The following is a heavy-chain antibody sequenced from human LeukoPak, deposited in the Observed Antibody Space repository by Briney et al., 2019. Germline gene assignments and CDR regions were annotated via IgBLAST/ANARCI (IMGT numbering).Heavy chain of an antibody. CDR3: ARAQDIVVVPAAHTGYYYYYMDV. J-gene: IGHJ6*03. V-gene: IGHV1-69*06. D-gene: IGHD2-2*01. CDR2: IIPMVGAA. CDR1: GDIYSIYS. Sequence: SVKVSCKASGDIYSIYSISWVRQAPGQGLEWMGGIIPMVGAAKYAQSFQGRVTITADKSTSTAYMELSSLRSEDTAVYYCARAQDIVVVPAAHTGYYYYYMDVWGKGTTVTVSS.